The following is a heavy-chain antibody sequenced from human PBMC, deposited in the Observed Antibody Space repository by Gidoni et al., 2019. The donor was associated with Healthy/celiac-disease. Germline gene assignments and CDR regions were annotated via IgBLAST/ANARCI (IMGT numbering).Heavy chain of an antibody. D-gene: IGHD6-13*01. V-gene: IGHV3-11*01. CDR1: VFTFSDYY. CDR3: AREFPYSSSWYGVLWDY. CDR2: ISSSGSTI. Sequence: QVQLVESGGGLVKHGGSLRLSCAASVFTFSDYYMSWIRQAPGKGLEWVSYISSSGSTIYYADSVKGRFTISRDNAKNSLYLQMNSLRAEDTAVYYCAREFPYSSSWYGVLWDYWGQGTLVTVSS. J-gene: IGHJ4*02.